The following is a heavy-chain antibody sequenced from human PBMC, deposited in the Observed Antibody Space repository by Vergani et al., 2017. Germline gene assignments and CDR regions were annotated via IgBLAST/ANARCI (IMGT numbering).Heavy chain of an antibody. D-gene: IGHD2-2*01. V-gene: IGHV5-51*03. CDR1: GYSFTSYW. CDR3: ARGVVPAARDYYYYYMDV. Sequence: EVQLVQSGAEVKKPGESLKISCKGSGYSFTSYWIGWVRQMPGKGLEWMGIIYPVDSDPRYSPSFQDQVTISADKSISTAYLQWSSLKASDTAMYYCARGVVPAARDYYYYYMDVWGKGTTVTVSS. CDR2: IYPVDSDP. J-gene: IGHJ6*03.